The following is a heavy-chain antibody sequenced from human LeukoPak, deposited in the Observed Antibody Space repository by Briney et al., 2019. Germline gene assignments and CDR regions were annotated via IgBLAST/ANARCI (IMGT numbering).Heavy chain of an antibody. D-gene: IGHD3-9*01. V-gene: IGHV3-21*01. J-gene: IGHJ4*02. CDR3: ARDRLWGYDILTGSAALDY. CDR1: GFTFSGYT. CDR2: ISSSSSYI. Sequence: GGSLRLSCAASGFTFSGYTMNWVRQAPGKGLEWASSISSSSSYIYYADSLKGRFTISRDNAKDSLYLQMNRLRAEDTAVYYCARDRLWGYDILTGSAALDYWGQGTLVTVSS.